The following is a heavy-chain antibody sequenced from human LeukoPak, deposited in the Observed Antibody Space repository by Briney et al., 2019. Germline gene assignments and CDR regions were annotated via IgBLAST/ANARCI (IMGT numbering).Heavy chain of an antibody. Sequence: WASVKVSCKVSGYTLTELSMHWVRQAPGKGLEWMGGFDPEDGETIYAQKFQGRVTMTEDTSTDTAYMELSSLRSEDTAVYYCATGLTSADYYGMDVWGQGTTVTVSS. V-gene: IGHV1-24*01. CDR2: FDPEDGET. CDR3: ATGLTSADYYGMDV. CDR1: GYTLTELS. J-gene: IGHJ6*02.